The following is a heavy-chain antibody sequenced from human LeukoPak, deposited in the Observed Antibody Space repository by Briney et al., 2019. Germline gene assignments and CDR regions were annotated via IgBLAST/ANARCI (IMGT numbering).Heavy chain of an antibody. Sequence: PGGSLRLSCAASGFTLSSYWMHWVRQAPGKGLVWVSRINSDGSSTSSADSVKGRFTISRDNAKHTLYLQMNSLRAEDTAVYYCARRPTITGTTLFDFWGQGTLVTVSS. J-gene: IGHJ4*02. V-gene: IGHV3-74*01. CDR1: GFTLSSYW. CDR3: ARRPTITGTTLFDF. D-gene: IGHD1-7*01. CDR2: INSDGSST.